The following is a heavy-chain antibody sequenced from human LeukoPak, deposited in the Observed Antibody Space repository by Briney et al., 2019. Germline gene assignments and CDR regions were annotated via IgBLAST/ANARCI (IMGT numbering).Heavy chain of an antibody. D-gene: IGHD2-15*01. Sequence: PSETLSLTCTVSGDSISTYYWNWIRQPPGKGLEWIGYIYYTGSTNYNPSLKSRVTISVDTSKNQFSLKLRSVTAADTAMYYCASATWSPPGIDIWGQGTTLTVSS. CDR3: ASATWSPPGIDI. CDR1: GDSISTYY. J-gene: IGHJ3*02. CDR2: IYYTGST. V-gene: IGHV4-59*01.